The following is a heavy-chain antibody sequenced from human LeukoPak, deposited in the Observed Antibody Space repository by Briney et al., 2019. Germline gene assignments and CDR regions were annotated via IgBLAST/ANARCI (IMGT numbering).Heavy chain of an antibody. CDR1: GFTFNRYW. J-gene: IGHJ4*02. CDR2: IKQDGSAK. V-gene: IGHV3-7*01. CDR3: ARVEASGYDYGAFDY. Sequence: PGGSLRLSCVASGFTFNRYWMSWVRQAPGKELQWVASIKQDGSAKYYVDSVKGRFTISRDNAKNSLYLQMNSLRAEDTAVYYCARVEASGYDYGAFDYWGQGTLVTVSS. D-gene: IGHD5-12*01.